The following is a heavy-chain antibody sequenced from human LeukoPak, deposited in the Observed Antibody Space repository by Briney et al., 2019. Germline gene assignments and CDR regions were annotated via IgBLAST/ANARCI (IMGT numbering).Heavy chain of an antibody. CDR3: ASAESHDYGET. J-gene: IGHJ4*02. CDR1: GYTFAGYY. Sequence: VASVKVSCKASGYTFAGYYVHWVRQAPGQGLEWMGWIKPNSGGTQYAQRFRGRVTMARVTSITTAYMELTGLRSDDTAVYFCASAESHDYGETWGQGTLVTVSS. V-gene: IGHV1-2*02. D-gene: IGHD4-17*01. CDR2: IKPNSGGT.